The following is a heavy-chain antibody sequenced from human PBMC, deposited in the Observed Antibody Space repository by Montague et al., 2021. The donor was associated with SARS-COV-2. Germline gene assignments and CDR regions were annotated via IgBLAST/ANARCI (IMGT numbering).Heavy chain of an antibody. J-gene: IGHJ4*02. CDR2: ISHTGST. Sequence: SETLSLTCVGYLDSISPGNWWPWVRLPPGTGLAWVGEISHTGSTKYKPSLKSRVSMSVDKSWNQSSLRLTSVTAADTAIYYCARKGSGRSDLAYWGQGTLVTVSS. CDR1: LDSISPGNW. V-gene: IGHV4-4*02. D-gene: IGHD1-26*01. CDR3: ARKGSGRSDLAY.